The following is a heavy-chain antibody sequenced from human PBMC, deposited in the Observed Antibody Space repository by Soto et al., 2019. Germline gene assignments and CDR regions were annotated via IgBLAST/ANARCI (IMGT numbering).Heavy chain of an antibody. Sequence: PGGSLRLSXAASGFTFSSYWMSWVRQAPGKGLEWVANIKQDGGEKYYVDSVKGRFTISRDNAKNSLYLQMNSLRAEDTAVYYCARDSGGVVQLWRHFNWFDPWGQGTLVTVSS. J-gene: IGHJ5*02. D-gene: IGHD5-18*01. CDR3: ARDSGGVVQLWRHFNWFDP. V-gene: IGHV3-7*01. CDR1: GFTFSSYW. CDR2: IKQDGGEK.